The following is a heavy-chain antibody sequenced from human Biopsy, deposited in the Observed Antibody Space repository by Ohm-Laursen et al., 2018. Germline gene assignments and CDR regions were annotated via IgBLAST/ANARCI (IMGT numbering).Heavy chain of an antibody. CDR2: ITVSADTT. CDR1: GFTFSSYA. J-gene: IGHJ6*02. CDR3: ARSRGSSGIATIYYYGMDV. D-gene: IGHD3-10*01. Sequence: SLRLSCTASGFTFSSYAMNWVRQAPGKGLEWVSAITVSADTTYYADSVRGRFTVSRDNSQNTLYLQMNSLRDEDTAVYYCARSRGSSGIATIYYYGMDVWGQGTTVTVSS. V-gene: IGHV3-23*01.